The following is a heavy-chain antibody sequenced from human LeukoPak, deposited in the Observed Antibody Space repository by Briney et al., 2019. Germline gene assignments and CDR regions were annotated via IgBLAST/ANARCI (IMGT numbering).Heavy chain of an antibody. CDR3: ASTNSLDY. CDR2: IKQDGSEK. V-gene: IGHV3-7*01. J-gene: IGHJ4*02. CDR1: GFNFGGYW. D-gene: IGHD2-2*01. Sequence: GGSLRLSCAASGFNFGGYWMSWVRQAPGKGLEWVANIKQDGSEKNYVDSVKGRFTISRGNAKNSLYLQMNSLRAEDTAVYYCASTNSLDYWGQGTLVTVSS.